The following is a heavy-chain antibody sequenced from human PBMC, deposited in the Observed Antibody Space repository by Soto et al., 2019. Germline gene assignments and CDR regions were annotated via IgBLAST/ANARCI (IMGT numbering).Heavy chain of an antibody. J-gene: IGHJ4*02. V-gene: IGHV1-3*01. D-gene: IGHD2-21*02. Sequence: QVQLVQSGAEVKKPGASVKVSCKASGYTFTRFNMHWVRQAPGQRLEWMGWINAGNGNTRYSQKFQGRVTFTRDTSANTAYMEVSSLISEDTAVYYCARPKGYDDCLDSWGQGTLVTVSS. CDR3: ARPKGYDDCLDS. CDR1: GYTFTRFN. CDR2: INAGNGNT.